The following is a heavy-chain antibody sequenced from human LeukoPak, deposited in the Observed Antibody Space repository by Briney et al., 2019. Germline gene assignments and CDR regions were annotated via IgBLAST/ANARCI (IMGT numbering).Heavy chain of an antibody. D-gene: IGHD3-22*01. CDR2: IDYSGST. CDR3: ARVKYYYDSSGYGENAFDI. V-gene: IGHV4-39*07. CDR1: GGSISSSSYY. Sequence: SETLSLTCTVSGGSISSSSYYWGWVRQPPGTGLEWIGRIDYSGSTYYNPSLKSRVTISVDTSKNQFSLKLSSVTAADTAVYYCARVKYYYDSSGYGENAFDIWGQGTMVTVS. J-gene: IGHJ3*02.